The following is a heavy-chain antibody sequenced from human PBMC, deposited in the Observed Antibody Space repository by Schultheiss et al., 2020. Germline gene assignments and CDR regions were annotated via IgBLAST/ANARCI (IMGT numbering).Heavy chain of an antibody. J-gene: IGHJ4*02. CDR2: ISYDGSNK. V-gene: IGHV3-30*03. D-gene: IGHD3-3*01. CDR3: ARPSVFGVPH. CDR1: GFTFSSYS. Sequence: GGSLRLSCAASGFTFSSYSMNWVRQAPGKGLEWVAVISYDGSNKYYADSVKGRFTISRDNSKNTLYLQMNSLRAEDTAVYYCARPSVFGVPHWGQGTLVTVSS.